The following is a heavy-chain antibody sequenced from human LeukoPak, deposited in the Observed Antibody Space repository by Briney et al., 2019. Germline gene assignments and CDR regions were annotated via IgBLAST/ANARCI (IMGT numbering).Heavy chain of an antibody. D-gene: IGHD3-10*01. CDR3: ARGPIVLLWFGELLDY. CDR1: GFTFSSYE. V-gene: IGHV3-48*03. Sequence: GGSLRLSCAASGFTFSSYEMNWVRQAPGQGLEWVSYISSSGSTIYYADSVKGRFTISRDNAKNTLYPQMNSLRAEDTAVYYCARGPIVLLWFGELLDYRGQGTLVTVSS. CDR2: ISSSGSTI. J-gene: IGHJ4*02.